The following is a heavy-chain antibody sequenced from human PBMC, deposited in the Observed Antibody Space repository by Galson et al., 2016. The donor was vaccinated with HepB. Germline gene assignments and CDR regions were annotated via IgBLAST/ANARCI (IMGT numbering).Heavy chain of an antibody. D-gene: IGHD2-2*01. CDR1: GFTSRSYW. Sequence: SLRLSCAASGFTSRSYWMSWVRQAPGKGLEWVSNIKQDGSEKYYVDSVKGRFTISRDNAKNSLYLQMNSLRAEDTAVYYCARVSGCSGTSCYYYYGLDVWGQGTTVTVSS. J-gene: IGHJ6*02. CDR3: ARVSGCSGTSCYYYYGLDV. V-gene: IGHV3-7*04. CDR2: IKQDGSEK.